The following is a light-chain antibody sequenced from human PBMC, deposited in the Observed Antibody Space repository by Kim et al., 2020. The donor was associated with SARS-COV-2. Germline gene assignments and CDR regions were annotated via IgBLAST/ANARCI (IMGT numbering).Light chain of an antibody. J-gene: IGKJ2*01. CDR2: GAS. Sequence: SVSPGERATLSCRASQSVSSNIAWYQQKPGQAPRLLIYGASTRATDIPARFSGSGSGTEFTLTISSLQSEDFAVYYCQHYNNWPYTFGQGTKLEI. V-gene: IGKV3-15*01. CDR3: QHYNNWPYT. CDR1: QSVSSN.